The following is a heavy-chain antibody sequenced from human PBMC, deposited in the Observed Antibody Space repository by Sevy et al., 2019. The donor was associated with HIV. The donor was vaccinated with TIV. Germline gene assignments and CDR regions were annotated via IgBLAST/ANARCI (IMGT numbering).Heavy chain of an antibody. J-gene: IGHJ4*02. CDR3: SRGPGLHGYTYDWEVDY. CDR1: GFTFSSYA. D-gene: IGHD5-18*01. CDR2: ISYDGSKK. V-gene: IGHV3-30-3*01. Sequence: GGSLRLSCAASGFTFSSYAMHWVRQAPGKGLQWVAVISYDGSKKFYADSVKGRFTISRDNSKNTLYLQMNSLRPEDTAVYYWSRGPGLHGYTYDWEVDYWGQGTLVTVSS.